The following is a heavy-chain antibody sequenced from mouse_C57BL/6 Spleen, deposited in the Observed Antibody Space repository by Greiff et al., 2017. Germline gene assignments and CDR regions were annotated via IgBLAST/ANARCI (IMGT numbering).Heavy chain of an antibody. D-gene: IGHD2-3*01. V-gene: IGHV1-55*01. CDR2: IYPGSGST. J-gene: IGHJ4*01. CDR1: GYTFTSYW. Sequence: VQLQQSGAELVKPGASVKMSCKASGYTFTSYWITWVKQRPGQGLEWIGDIYPGSGSTNYNEKFKSKATLTVDTSSSTAYMQLSSLTSEDSAVYYCARSRGYYERGYAMDYWGQGTSVTVSS. CDR3: ARSRGYYERGYAMDY.